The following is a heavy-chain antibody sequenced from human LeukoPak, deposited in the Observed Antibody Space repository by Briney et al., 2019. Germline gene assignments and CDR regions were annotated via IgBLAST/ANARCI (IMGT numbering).Heavy chain of an antibody. CDR2: INHSGST. CDR3: ARRYVLLWFGELVRWFDP. Sequence: SETLSLTCAVYGGSFSGYYWSWIRQPPGKGLEWIGEINHSGSTNYNPSLKSRVTISVDTSKNQFSLKLSSVTAADTAVYYCARRYVLLWFGELVRWFDPWGQGTLVTVSS. D-gene: IGHD3-10*01. V-gene: IGHV4-34*01. CDR1: GGSFSGYY. J-gene: IGHJ5*02.